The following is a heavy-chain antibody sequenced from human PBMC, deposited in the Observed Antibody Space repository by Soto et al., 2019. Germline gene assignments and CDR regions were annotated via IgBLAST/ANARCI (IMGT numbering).Heavy chain of an antibody. CDR1: GFTFSNAW. CDR2: IKIKTDGGTT. CDR3: TGSSPVRCLDY. Sequence: WGTLRLSCAASGFTFSNAWICWVRHAQRKGLEWDGRIKIKTDGGTTDYAAPKKGRFTISRAASKKTLYQQINSLKTETTAVYYCTGSSPVRCLDYWGQGTLVTVSS. J-gene: IGHJ4*02. D-gene: IGHD3-10*01. V-gene: IGHV3-15*01.